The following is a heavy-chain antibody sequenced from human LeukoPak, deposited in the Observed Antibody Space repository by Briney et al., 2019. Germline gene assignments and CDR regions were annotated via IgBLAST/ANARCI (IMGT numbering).Heavy chain of an antibody. Sequence: GGSLRLSCAASGFNVSRHYMTWVRQAPGKGLEWVSVLYDGGPTYYADSVKGRFTISRDNSRNMVYLQMVNLRAEDTAVYYCARTNYGSGTNDDYWGQGTLVTVSS. CDR3: ARTNYGSGTNDDY. CDR2: LYDGGPT. D-gene: IGHD3-10*01. CDR1: GFNVSRHY. J-gene: IGHJ4*02. V-gene: IGHV3-53*01.